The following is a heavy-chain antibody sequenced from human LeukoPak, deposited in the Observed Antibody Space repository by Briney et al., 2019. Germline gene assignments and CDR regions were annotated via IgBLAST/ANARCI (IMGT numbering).Heavy chain of an antibody. CDR3: AKVGRRFLEWLFLDY. D-gene: IGHD3-3*01. CDR2: ISWNSGSI. CDR1: GFTFDDYA. V-gene: IGHV3-9*01. Sequence: GGSLRLSCAASGFTFDDYAMPWVRQAPGKGLEWVSGISWNSGSIGYADSVKGRFTISRDNAKNSLYLEMNSLRAEDTALYYCAKVGRRFLEWLFLDYWGQGTLVTVSS. J-gene: IGHJ4*02.